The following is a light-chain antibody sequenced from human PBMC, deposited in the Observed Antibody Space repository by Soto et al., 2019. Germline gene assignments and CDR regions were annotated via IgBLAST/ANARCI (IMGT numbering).Light chain of an antibody. Sequence: EIVLTQSPGTLSLSPGETATLSCRASQSVNNQLAWYQQKPGQAPRLLIYDASTRATGIPARISGGGSGADFTLTISSLEPEDFAVYYCQHRRNWPLTFGGGTKVEIK. V-gene: IGKV3-11*01. CDR1: QSVNNQ. J-gene: IGKJ4*01. CDR3: QHRRNWPLT. CDR2: DAS.